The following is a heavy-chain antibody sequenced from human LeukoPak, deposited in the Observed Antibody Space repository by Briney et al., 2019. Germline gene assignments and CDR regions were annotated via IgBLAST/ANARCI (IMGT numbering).Heavy chain of an antibody. Sequence: SETLSLTSAVYGGSFSDYYWSWIRQPPGKGLEWIGEINHSGSTNYNPSLKSRVTISVDTSKNQFSLKLNSVTAADTAVYYCASGERGYSYGPLDYWGQGILVTVSS. D-gene: IGHD5-18*01. J-gene: IGHJ4*02. CDR1: GGSFSDYY. CDR3: ASGERGYSYGPLDY. CDR2: INHSGST. V-gene: IGHV4-34*01.